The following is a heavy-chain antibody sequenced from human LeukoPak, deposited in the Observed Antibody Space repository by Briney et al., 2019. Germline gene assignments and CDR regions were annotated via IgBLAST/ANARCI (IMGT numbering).Heavy chain of an antibody. CDR3: ARGLQITIFGVVTSNWFDP. D-gene: IGHD3-3*01. CDR2: INHSGST. Sequence: PSETLSLTCAVYGGSFSGYYWSWIRQPPGKGLEWIGEINHSGSTIYNPSLKSRVTISVDTSKNQFSLKLSSVTAADTAVYYCARGLQITIFGVVTSNWFDPWGQGTLVTVSS. V-gene: IGHV4-34*01. CDR1: GGSFSGYY. J-gene: IGHJ5*02.